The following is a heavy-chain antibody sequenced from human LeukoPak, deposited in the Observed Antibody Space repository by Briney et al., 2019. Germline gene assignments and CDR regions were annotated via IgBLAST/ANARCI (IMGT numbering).Heavy chain of an antibody. CDR1: GFTFSSYE. CDR2: IYSGGST. CDR3: AREAGGY. Sequence: SGGSLRLSCAASGFTFSSYEMNWVRQAPGKGLEWVSVIYSGGSTYYADSVKGRFTISRDNSKNTLYLQMNSLRAEDTAVYYCAREAGGYWGQGTLVTVSS. J-gene: IGHJ4*02. V-gene: IGHV3-53*01. D-gene: IGHD3-10*01.